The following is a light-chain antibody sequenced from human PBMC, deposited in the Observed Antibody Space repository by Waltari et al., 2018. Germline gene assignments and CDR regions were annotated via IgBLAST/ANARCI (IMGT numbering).Light chain of an antibody. CDR2: DAS. J-gene: IGKJ1*01. CDR1: QNIRTY. V-gene: IGKV1-39*01. Sequence: EIQVTQSPSSLSASVGDRITITCRAHQNIRTYLNWYQQKSENSPALLIFDASTLQRWVPSRFSGSGSGTDFTLTISSLQPEDFVTNYCQQSYSTPWTFGEGTTVEVK. CDR3: QQSYSTPWT.